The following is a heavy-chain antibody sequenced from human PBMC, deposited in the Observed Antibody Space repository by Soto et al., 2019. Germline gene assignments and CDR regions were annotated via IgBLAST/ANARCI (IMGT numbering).Heavy chain of an antibody. D-gene: IGHD3-10*01. CDR1: GGSISSGGYS. CDR2: IYHSGST. J-gene: IGHJ4*02. V-gene: IGHV4-30-2*01. CDR3: ARVQERMVRGVIITTPYFDY. Sequence: QLQLQESGSGLVKPSQTLSLTCAVSGGSISSGGYSWSWIRQPPGKGLEWIGYIYHSGSTYYNPSLKSRVTISVDRSKNQFSLKLSSVTAADTAVYYCARVQERMVRGVIITTPYFDYWGQGTLVTVSS.